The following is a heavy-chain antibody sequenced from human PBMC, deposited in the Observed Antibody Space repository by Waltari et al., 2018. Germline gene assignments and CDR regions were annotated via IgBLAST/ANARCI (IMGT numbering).Heavy chain of an antibody. CDR1: GFTFSSYV. Sequence: EVQLLESGGRLVQPGGSLRLSCAPSGFTFSSYVLIWVRQAPGKGLEWGSSIGSSGDTYYAGSVKGRFTISRDNSKNTLYLQMNSLRAEDTALYYCARGSKDSGRDVWGQGTTVTVSS. D-gene: IGHD1-26*01. CDR2: IGSSGDT. CDR3: ARGSKDSGRDV. J-gene: IGHJ6*02. V-gene: IGHV3-23*01.